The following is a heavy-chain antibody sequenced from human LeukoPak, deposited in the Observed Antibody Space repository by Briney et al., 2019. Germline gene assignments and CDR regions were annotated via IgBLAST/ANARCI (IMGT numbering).Heavy chain of an antibody. CDR1: GYNFTGYY. Sequence: GASVKVSCKASGYNFTGYYMHWVRQAPGQGLEWMGIINPSGGSTSYAQKFQGRVTMTRDMSTSTVYMELSSLRSEDTAVYYCARDPNSGSYSGAFDIWGQGTMVTVSS. CDR3: ARDPNSGSYSGAFDI. V-gene: IGHV1-46*01. D-gene: IGHD1-26*01. J-gene: IGHJ3*02. CDR2: INPSGGST.